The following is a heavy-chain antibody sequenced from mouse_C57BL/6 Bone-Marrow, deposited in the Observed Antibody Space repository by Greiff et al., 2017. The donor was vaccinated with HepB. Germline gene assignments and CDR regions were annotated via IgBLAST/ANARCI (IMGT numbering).Heavy chain of an antibody. D-gene: IGHD1-2*01. J-gene: IGHJ4*01. CDR2: ISSGGSYT. Sequence: EVNVVESGGDLVKPGGSLKLSCAASGFTFSSYGMSWVRQTPDKRLEWVATISSGGSYTYYPDSVKGRFTISRDNAKNTLYLQMSSLKSEDTAMYYCASQITTAAAMDYWGQGTSVTVSS. CDR3: ASQITTAAAMDY. V-gene: IGHV5-6*01. CDR1: GFTFSSYG.